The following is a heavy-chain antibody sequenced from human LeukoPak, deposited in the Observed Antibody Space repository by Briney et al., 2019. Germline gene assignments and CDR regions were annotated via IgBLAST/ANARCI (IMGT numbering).Heavy chain of an antibody. V-gene: IGHV4-34*01. CDR2: INHSGST. J-gene: IGHJ5*02. CDR1: GGSFSGYY. CDR3: ARGGQKLRYFDWLAPHNWFDP. Sequence: SETLSLTCAVYGGSFSGYYWSWIREPAGKGLEWIGEINHSGSTNYNPSLKSRVTISVDTSKNQFSLKLSSVTAADTAVYYCARGGQKLRYFDWLAPHNWFDPWGQGTLVTVSS. D-gene: IGHD3-9*01.